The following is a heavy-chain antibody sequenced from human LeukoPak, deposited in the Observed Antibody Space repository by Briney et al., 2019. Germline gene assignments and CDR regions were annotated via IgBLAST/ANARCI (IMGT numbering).Heavy chain of an antibody. CDR3: AKDAQGYYDSSGSFDY. J-gene: IGHJ4*02. CDR2: ISHTGSTM. V-gene: IGHV3-48*04. D-gene: IGHD3-22*01. CDR1: GFSFSSYS. Sequence: GESLRLSCAASGFSFSSYSMNWVRQAPGKGLEWVSYISHTGSTMSYADSVKGRFTISRDNARNSLYLQMNSLRAEDTALYYCAKDAQGYYDSSGSFDYWGQGTLVTVSS.